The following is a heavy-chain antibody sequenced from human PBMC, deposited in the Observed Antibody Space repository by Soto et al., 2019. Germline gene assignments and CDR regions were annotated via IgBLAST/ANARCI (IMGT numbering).Heavy chain of an antibody. D-gene: IGHD2-2*01. J-gene: IGHJ6*02. CDR3: ARRRYCISTSCSPKRYSGMDV. CDR1: GGTFSSYA. CDR2: IIPIFGTA. Sequence: QVQLVQSGAEVKKPGSSVKVSCKASGGTFSSYAISWVRQAPGQGLEWMGGIIPIFGTANYAQKFQGRVTITAAESTSTAYMELSSLRSEDTAVYYCARRRYCISTSCSPKRYSGMDVWGQGTTVTVSS. V-gene: IGHV1-69*12.